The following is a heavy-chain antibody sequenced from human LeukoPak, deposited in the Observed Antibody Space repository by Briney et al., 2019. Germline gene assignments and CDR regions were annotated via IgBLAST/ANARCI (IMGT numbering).Heavy chain of an antibody. Sequence: GGSLRLSCAASGFTFSSYAMSWVRQAPGKGLEWVSAISGSGGSTYYADSVKGRFTISRDNSKNTPYLQMNSLRAEDTAVYYCAKAGSPGYSWYVYWGQGTLVTVSS. CDR1: GFTFSSYA. V-gene: IGHV3-23*01. CDR2: ISGSGGST. J-gene: IGHJ4*02. D-gene: IGHD6-13*01. CDR3: AKAGSPGYSWYVY.